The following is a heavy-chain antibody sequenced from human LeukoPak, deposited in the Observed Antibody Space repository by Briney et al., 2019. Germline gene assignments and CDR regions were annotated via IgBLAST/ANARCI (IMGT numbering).Heavy chain of an antibody. CDR3: AKDITPYYYDSSGLPPLDY. Sequence: GGSLRLSCAASGFTFSTYALTWVRQAPGKGLEWVSGISDSGGSTYYADSVKGRLTISRDNSKNTLYLQMNSLRAEDTAVYYCAKDITPYYYDSSGLPPLDYWGQGTLVTVSS. D-gene: IGHD3-22*01. CDR1: GFTFSTYA. J-gene: IGHJ4*02. CDR2: ISDSGGST. V-gene: IGHV3-23*01.